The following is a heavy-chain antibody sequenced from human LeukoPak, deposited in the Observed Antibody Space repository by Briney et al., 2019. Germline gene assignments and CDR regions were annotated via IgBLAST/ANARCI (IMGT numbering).Heavy chain of an antibody. Sequence: SQTLSLTCAISGDSVSSNSAAWNWIRQSPSRGLEWLGRTYYGSKWYNDYAVSVKSRITINPDTSKNQFSLQLNSVTPEDTAVYYCARADYGLGSYHEYFQHWGQGTLVTVSS. D-gene: IGHD3-10*01. CDR3: ARADYGLGSYHEYFQH. CDR2: TYYGSKWYN. V-gene: IGHV6-1*01. CDR1: GDSVSSNSAA. J-gene: IGHJ1*01.